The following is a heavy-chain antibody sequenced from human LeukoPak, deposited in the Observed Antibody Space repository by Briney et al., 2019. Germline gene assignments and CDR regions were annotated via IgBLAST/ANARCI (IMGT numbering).Heavy chain of an antibody. V-gene: IGHV4-59*08. CDR2: IHYSGST. D-gene: IGHD3-10*01. CDR1: GGSISSYH. Sequence: PSETLSLTCTVSGGSISSYHWSWIRQPPGKGLEWIGYIHYSGSTNYNPSLKSRITMSVDTSKNEFSLKLTSVTAADTAVFYCVRKGSSGFDYWGRGTLVTVSS. CDR3: VRKGSSGFDY. J-gene: IGHJ4*02.